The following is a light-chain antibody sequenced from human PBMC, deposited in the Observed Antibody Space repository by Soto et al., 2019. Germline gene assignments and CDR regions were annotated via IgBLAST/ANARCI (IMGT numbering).Light chain of an antibody. CDR3: QSYDSSLSGYV. V-gene: IGLV1-40*01. J-gene: IGLJ1*01. Sequence: QSVLTQPPSVSEAPGQRVTISCTGSSSNIGAGYEAHWYQQVPGTAPKLLIYKNNNRPSGVPDRFSGSNSGTSASLAITRLQAEDEAEYYCQSYDSSLSGYVFGTGTKLTVL. CDR1: SSNIGAGYE. CDR2: KNN.